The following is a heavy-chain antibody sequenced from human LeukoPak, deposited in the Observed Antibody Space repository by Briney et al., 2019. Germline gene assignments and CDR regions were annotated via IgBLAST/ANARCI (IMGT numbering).Heavy chain of an antibody. Sequence: GGSLRLSCAASGFTFSSYWMSWVRQAPGKGLEWVANIKQDGSEKYYVDSVKGLFTISRDNAKNSLYLQMNSLRAEDTAVYYCARDPLTLPGIAAAGIDYWGQGTLVTVSS. V-gene: IGHV3-7*01. D-gene: IGHD6-13*01. J-gene: IGHJ4*02. CDR2: IKQDGSEK. CDR3: ARDPLTLPGIAAAGIDY. CDR1: GFTFSSYW.